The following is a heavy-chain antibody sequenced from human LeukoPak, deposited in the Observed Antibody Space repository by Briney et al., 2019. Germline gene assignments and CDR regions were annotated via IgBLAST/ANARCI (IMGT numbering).Heavy chain of an antibody. Sequence: ASVKVSCKASGYTFTRYGISWVRQDPGQGLEWMGWISVYKGNTNYAQELQGRVTMTTDTSTSTAYMELRSLRSDDTAVYYCAREACSGGSCYYRTINWFDPWGQGTLVTVSS. CDR2: ISVYKGNT. J-gene: IGHJ5*02. D-gene: IGHD2-15*01. CDR3: AREACSGGSCYYRTINWFDP. CDR1: GYTFTRYG. V-gene: IGHV1-18*01.